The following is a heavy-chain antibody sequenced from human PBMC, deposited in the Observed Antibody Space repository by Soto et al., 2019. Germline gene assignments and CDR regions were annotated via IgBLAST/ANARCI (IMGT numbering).Heavy chain of an antibody. Sequence: QVQLVESGGGVVQPGRSLSLSCAASGFTFSTYGMHWVRQAPGQGLEWVAVISDDGSDKYYADSVKGRFTISRDNFNNQLYLQRDRLRAEGTAVYYCAKGVVLATTYFQHWGQGTLVTVSS. J-gene: IGHJ1*01. CDR2: ISDDGSDK. CDR3: AKGVVLATTYFQH. D-gene: IGHD2-15*01. V-gene: IGHV3-30*18. CDR1: GFTFSTYG.